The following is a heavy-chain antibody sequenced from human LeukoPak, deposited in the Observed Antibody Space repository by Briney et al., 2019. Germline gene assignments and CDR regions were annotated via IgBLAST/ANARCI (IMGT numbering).Heavy chain of an antibody. J-gene: IGHJ4*02. CDR1: GFTFSSYS. CDR3: ARSSIAAAAEDY. CDR2: ISSSSSYI. Sequence: GGSLRLSCAASGFTFSSYSMNWVRQAPGKGLEWVSSISSSSSYIYYADSVKGRFTISRDNAKNSLYLQMNSLRAEDTAVYYCARSSIAAAAEDYWGQGTLVTVSS. D-gene: IGHD6-13*01. V-gene: IGHV3-21*01.